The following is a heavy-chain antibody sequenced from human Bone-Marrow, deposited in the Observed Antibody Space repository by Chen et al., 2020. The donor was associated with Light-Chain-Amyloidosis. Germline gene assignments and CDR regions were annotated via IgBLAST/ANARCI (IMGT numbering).Heavy chain of an antibody. V-gene: IGHV3-30*04. CDR1: ASNFNDYV. CDR2: IAGDEIHD. J-gene: IGHJ4*02. D-gene: IGHD5-12*01. Sequence: QLQVVESGGGVVQPGRPLRLSCAAAASNFNDYVMHWVRQAPGKGLEWMALIAGDEIHDYIAESVRGRLSISRDNSKNVLHLQMHGVLPEDTAVYYCARGLSGYDSSTYDFWGQGILVTVSS. CDR3: ARGLSGYDSSTYDF.